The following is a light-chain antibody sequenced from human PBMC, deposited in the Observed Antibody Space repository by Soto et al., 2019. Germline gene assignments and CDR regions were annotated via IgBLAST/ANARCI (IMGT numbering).Light chain of an antibody. CDR1: QNINNY. Sequence: DIQITQSPCSLSASVGDRVTITCQASQNINNYLNWYQQKPGRAPKLLIYDASNLQSGVPSRFSGSGSGTDFTLTISCLQSEDFATYYCQQYYSYPRTFGQGTKVDIK. CDR3: QQYYSYPRT. J-gene: IGKJ1*01. CDR2: DAS. V-gene: IGKV1-33*01.